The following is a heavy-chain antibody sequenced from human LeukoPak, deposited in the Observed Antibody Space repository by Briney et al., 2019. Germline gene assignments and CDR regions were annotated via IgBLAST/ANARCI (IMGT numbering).Heavy chain of an antibody. CDR3: LGARRDPDYYDFWSGYDDY. CDR1: GFTFSSYS. CDR2: ISSSSSYI. D-gene: IGHD3-3*01. V-gene: IGHV3-21*01. Sequence: GGSLRLSCAASGFTFSSYSMNWVRQAPGKGLEWVSSISSSSSYIYYADSVKGRFTISRDNAKNSLYLQMNSLRAEDTAVYYCLGARRDPDYYDFWSGYDDYWGQGTLVTVSS. J-gene: IGHJ4*02.